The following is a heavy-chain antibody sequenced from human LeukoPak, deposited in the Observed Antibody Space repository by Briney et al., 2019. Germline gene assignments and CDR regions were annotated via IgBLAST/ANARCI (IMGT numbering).Heavy chain of an antibody. CDR2: ISGSGGST. V-gene: IGHV3-23*01. CDR1: GFTFSSYA. Sequence: PGGSLRLSCAASGFTFSSYAMSWVRQAPGKGLEWVSAISGSGGSTYYADSVKGRFTISRDNSKNTLYLQMNSLRAEDTAVYYCAKGLWVRGVQTPHFDYWGQGTLVTVSS. D-gene: IGHD3-10*01. J-gene: IGHJ4*02. CDR3: AKGLWVRGVQTPHFDY.